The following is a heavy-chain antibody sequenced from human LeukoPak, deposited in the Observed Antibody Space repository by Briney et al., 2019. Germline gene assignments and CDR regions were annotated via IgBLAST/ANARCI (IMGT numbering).Heavy chain of an antibody. J-gene: IGHJ4*02. V-gene: IGHV1-46*01. CDR2: INPSGGSI. D-gene: IGHD3-3*01. CDR1: GYTFTSYY. Sequence: ASVKVSCKASGYTFTSYYMHWVRQAPGQGLEWMGIINPSGGSISYAQKFQGRVTMTRDTSTSTVYMELSSLRSEDTAVYYCARGSNDFWSGYYREYYFDYWGQGTLVTVSS. CDR3: ARGSNDFWSGYYREYYFDY.